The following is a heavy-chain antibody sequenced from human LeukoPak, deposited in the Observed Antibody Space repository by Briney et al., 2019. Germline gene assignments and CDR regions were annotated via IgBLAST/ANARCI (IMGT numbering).Heavy chain of an antibody. J-gene: IGHJ4*02. CDR3: GKYLQTAVGANDY. D-gene: IGHD1-26*01. Sequence: GGSLRLSGAASGLTFSSYPMTWVRQAPGRGLGWVSVISGSGGATFYGDSVQGRFTISRDNSRDTLYLQMSSLRAEDTAVYYCGKYLQTAVGANDYWGQGTLVTVSS. CDR2: ISGSGGAT. V-gene: IGHV3-23*01. CDR1: GLTFSSYP.